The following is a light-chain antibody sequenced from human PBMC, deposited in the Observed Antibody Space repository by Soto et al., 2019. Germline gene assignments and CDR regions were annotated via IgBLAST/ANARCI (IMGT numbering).Light chain of an antibody. CDR1: QDIHVF. Sequence: DVQLTQSQTFLSSSEGDRFTVTCRASQDIHVFLAWYQHKPGKAPRLLIDSASTLQSGVPSRFSGSRSGTEFTLTISSLQPEDIATYYCQKFNNYPLTFCPVTKVDI. J-gene: IGKJ3*01. V-gene: IGKV1-9*01. CDR3: QKFNNYPLT. CDR2: SAS.